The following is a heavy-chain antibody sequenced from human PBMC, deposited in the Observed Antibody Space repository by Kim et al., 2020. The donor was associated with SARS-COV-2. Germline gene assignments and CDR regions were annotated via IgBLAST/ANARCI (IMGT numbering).Heavy chain of an antibody. D-gene: IGHD3-22*01. CDR3: ARDQLHSVYYDDSSGYYPFDY. Sequence: GGSLRLSCAASGFTFSSYWMSWVRQAPGKGLEWVANIKQDGSEKYYVDSVKGRFTISRDNAKNSLYLQMNSLRAEDTAVYYCARDQLHSVYYDDSSGYYPFDYWGQGTLVTVSS. J-gene: IGHJ4*02. CDR2: IKQDGSEK. CDR1: GFTFSSYW. V-gene: IGHV3-7*03.